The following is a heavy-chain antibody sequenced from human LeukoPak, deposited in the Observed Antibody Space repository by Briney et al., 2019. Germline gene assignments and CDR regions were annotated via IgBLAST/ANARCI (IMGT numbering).Heavy chain of an antibody. V-gene: IGHV3-48*01. CDR1: GFTFSRYS. CDR3: ARDKGDYYYYYMDV. Sequence: GGSLRLSCAASGFTFSRYSMNWVRQAPGKGLEWVAYISTSGSSAYYTDSVQGRFTISRDNAKNSLYLQMNTLRAEDTAVYYCARDKGDYYYYYMDVWGKGTTVTVSS. D-gene: IGHD3-10*01. CDR2: ISTSGSSA. J-gene: IGHJ6*03.